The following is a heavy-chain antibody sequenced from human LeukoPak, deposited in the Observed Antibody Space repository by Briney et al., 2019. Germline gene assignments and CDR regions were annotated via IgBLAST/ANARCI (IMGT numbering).Heavy chain of an antibody. CDR3: AREMNSDY. CDR2: INPSGGGT. V-gene: IGHV1-2*02. J-gene: IGHJ4*02. CDR1: GYTFTSYY. Sequence: ASVKVSCKASGYTFTSYYMHWVRQAPGQGLEWMGIINPSGGGTNYAQKFQGRVTMTRDTSISTAYMELSRLRSDDTAVYYCAREMNSDYWGQGTLVTVSS.